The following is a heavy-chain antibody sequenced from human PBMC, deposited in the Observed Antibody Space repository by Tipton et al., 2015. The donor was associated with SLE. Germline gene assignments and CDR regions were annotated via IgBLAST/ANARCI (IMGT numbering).Heavy chain of an antibody. V-gene: IGHV3-9*01. CDR3: ARQYSSGCLVGY. CDR1: GFTFDDNA. CDR2: ISWNSGSR. Sequence: SLRLSCAASGFTFDDNAMHWVRQAPGKGLEWVSGISWNSGSRGYADSVKGRFTISRDNAKNSLYLQMNSLRVEDTALYYCARQYSSGCLVGYWGQGTLVTVSS. D-gene: IGHD6-19*01. J-gene: IGHJ4*02.